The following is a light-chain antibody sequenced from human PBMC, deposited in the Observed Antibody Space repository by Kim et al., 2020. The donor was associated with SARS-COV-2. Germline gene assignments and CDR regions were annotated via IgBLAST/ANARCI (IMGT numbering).Light chain of an antibody. CDR3: AAWDDSLDGFYV. CDR2: STN. V-gene: IGLV1-44*01. J-gene: IGLJ1*01. CDR1: RSNIGGNT. Sequence: QSVLTQPPSASGTPGQRVTISCSGSRSNIGGNTINWYQQLPGKAPKLLIHSTNQRPSGVPGRFSCSKSGTSASLAISGLQSEDEAEYYCAAWDDSLDGFYVFGTGTKVTVL.